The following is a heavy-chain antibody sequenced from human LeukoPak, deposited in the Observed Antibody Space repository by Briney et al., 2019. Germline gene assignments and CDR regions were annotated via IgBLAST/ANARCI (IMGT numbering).Heavy chain of an antibody. D-gene: IGHD1-14*01. CDR2: IYYSGST. Sequence: SETLSLTCTVSGGSISSYYWSWIRQPPGKGLEWIGYIYYSGSTNYNPSLKSRVTISVDTSKNQFSLKLSSVTAADTAVYYCARSDGTEGPNPFHYWGQGTVLSVSS. CDR1: GGSISSYY. CDR3: ARSDGTEGPNPFHY. V-gene: IGHV4-59*08. J-gene: IGHJ4*02.